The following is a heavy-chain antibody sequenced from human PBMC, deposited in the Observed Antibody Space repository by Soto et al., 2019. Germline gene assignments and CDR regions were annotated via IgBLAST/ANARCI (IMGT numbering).Heavy chain of an antibody. J-gene: IGHJ5*02. CDR1: GFTFSGYW. V-gene: IGHV3-74*01. CDR3: ARSDWFDP. CDR2: SKSDGSIT. Sequence: QLVESGGGLVQPGGSLRLSCAASGFTFSGYWMHWVRQAPGTGLVWVSRSKSDGSITSYVDSVKGRFTISRENSKNTRFLQMNSLRAEDTGVYYCARSDWFDPWGQGTLVIGSS.